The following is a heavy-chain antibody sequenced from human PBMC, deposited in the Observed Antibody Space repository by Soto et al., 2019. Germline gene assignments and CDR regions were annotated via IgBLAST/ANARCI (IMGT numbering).Heavy chain of an antibody. CDR3: TEAGGWYYYDSSGPPDASHV. J-gene: IGHJ3*01. Sequence: HPGGSLRLSCAASGFTFNFYAMAWVRQAPGKGLEWVSGISVNGRTNYADSVKGRFTISRDNSKNMXXXXXXXXXXXXTALYYCTEAGGWYYYDSSGPPDASHVWGQGTMVTVSS. CDR1: GFTFNFYA. D-gene: IGHD3-22*01. V-gene: IGHV3-23*01. CDR2: ISVNGRT.